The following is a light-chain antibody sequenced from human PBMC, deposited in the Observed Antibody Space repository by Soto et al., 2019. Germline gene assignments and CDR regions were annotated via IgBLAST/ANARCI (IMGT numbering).Light chain of an antibody. Sequence: QAVVTQEPSLTVSPGGTVTLTCGSSTGPVTNGHFPYWFQQKPGQAPRPLIYDTDTKHSWTPARFSGSLLGDKAALTLSCAQPEDEADYYCLLSYTGRLYVFGPGTKLTVL. CDR1: TGPVTNGHF. J-gene: IGLJ1*01. CDR3: LLSYTGRLYV. CDR2: DTD. V-gene: IGLV7-46*01.